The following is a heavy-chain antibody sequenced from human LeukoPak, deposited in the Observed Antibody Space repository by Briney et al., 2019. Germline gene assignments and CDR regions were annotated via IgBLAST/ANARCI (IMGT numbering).Heavy chain of an antibody. J-gene: IGHJ4*02. Sequence: GGSLRLSCAASGFTFSSYSMNWVRQAPGKGLEWVSYISSSSSTIYYADSVKGRFTISRDNAKNSLYLQMNSLRAEDTAVYYCARAYSIDLGLYYFDYWGQGTLVTVSS. CDR3: ARAYSIDLGLYYFDY. CDR2: ISSSSSTI. CDR1: GFTFSSYS. D-gene: IGHD4-11*01. V-gene: IGHV3-48*01.